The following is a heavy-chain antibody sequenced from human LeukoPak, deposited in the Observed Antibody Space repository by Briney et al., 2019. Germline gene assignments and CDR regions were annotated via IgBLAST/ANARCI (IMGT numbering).Heavy chain of an antibody. CDR3: ARDRLLIYYFDY. CDR1: GFTFSNYA. J-gene: IGHJ4*02. D-gene: IGHD3-10*01. V-gene: IGHV3-33*08. CDR2: IWYDGSNK. Sequence: PGRSLRLSCAATGFTFSNYAIHWGRQAPGKGLEWVAVIWYDGSNKYYADSVKGRFTISRDNSKNTLYLQMNSLRAEDTAVYYCARDRLLIYYFDYWGQGTLVTVSS.